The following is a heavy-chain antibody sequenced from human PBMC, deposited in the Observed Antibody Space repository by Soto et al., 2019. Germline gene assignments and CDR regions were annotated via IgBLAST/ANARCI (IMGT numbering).Heavy chain of an antibody. Sequence: EVQLLESGGGLVQPGGSLRLSCAASGFTFSSYAMSWVRQAPGKGLEWVSAISGSGGSTYYADSVKGRFTISRDNSKNPLYLQMSSLRAEDTAVYYCARAGYCSSTSCHRFDYWGQGTLVTVSS. CDR2: ISGSGGST. D-gene: IGHD2-2*01. CDR1: GFTFSSYA. CDR3: ARAGYCSSTSCHRFDY. J-gene: IGHJ4*02. V-gene: IGHV3-23*01.